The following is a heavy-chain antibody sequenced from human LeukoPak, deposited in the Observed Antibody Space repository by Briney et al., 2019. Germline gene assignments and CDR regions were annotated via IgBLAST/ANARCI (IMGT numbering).Heavy chain of an antibody. CDR1: GGSITNNY. D-gene: IGHD2/OR15-2a*01. J-gene: IGHJ4*02. CDR3: AKGSGWLPEY. V-gene: IGHV4-59*01. CDR2: VYYSGGS. Sequence: SSGTLSLTCTVSGGSITNNYWTWVRQPPGNRLEWIGNVYYSGGSHYNPSLKSRVTISLDTSKNQISLRLNFVTPADTAVYFCAKGSGWLPEYWGQGILVTVSS.